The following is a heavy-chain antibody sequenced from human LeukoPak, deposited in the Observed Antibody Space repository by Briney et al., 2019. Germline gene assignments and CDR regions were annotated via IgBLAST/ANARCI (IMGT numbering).Heavy chain of an antibody. CDR3: AKGSGSFPHSDFDY. Sequence: PGGSLRLSCAASGFPFPSYAVSWVRQAPGKGLEWVSTFSGSGGSTYYADSVKGRFTISRDNSKNTLYLQMNSLRVEDAAVYYCAKGSGSFPHSDFDYWGQGALVTVSS. CDR2: FSGSGGST. V-gene: IGHV3-23*01. D-gene: IGHD1-26*01. CDR1: GFPFPSYA. J-gene: IGHJ4*02.